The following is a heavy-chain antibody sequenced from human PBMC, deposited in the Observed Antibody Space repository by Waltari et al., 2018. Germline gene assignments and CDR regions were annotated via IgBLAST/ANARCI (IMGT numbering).Heavy chain of an antibody. Sequence: EVQLVQSGAEVKKPGATVKISCKASGYTFTDYYMHWVQQAPGKGLEWMGRVDPEDGETIYAEKFQGRVTITAYTSTDTAYMELSSLRSEDTAVYYCATSPGFGELYPFDYWGQGTLVTVSS. D-gene: IGHD3-10*01. V-gene: IGHV1-69-2*01. J-gene: IGHJ4*02. CDR1: GYTFTDYY. CDR3: ATSPGFGELYPFDY. CDR2: VDPEDGET.